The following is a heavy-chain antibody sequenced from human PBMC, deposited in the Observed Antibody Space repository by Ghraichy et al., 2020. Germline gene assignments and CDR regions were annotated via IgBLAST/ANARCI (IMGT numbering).Heavy chain of an antibody. V-gene: IGHV3-23*01. CDR2: ISGASVDT. CDR1: GCSFYAFD. D-gene: IGHD3-16*02. J-gene: IGHJ4*02. Sequence: GGSLRLSCAASGCSFYAFDMNWVRQAPGKGLEWVSMISGASVDTYYADSVKGRFTVSRANSRNMVFLQRNSLRADDTATYFCARVSRGSYPTPDDYWGRGTLVTVSS. CDR3: ARVSRGSYPTPDDY.